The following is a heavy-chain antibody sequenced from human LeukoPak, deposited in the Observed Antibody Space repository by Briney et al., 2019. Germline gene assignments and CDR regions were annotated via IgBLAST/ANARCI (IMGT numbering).Heavy chain of an antibody. CDR1: KFTFSAYA. Sequence: GGSLRLSCAASKFTFSAYAMYWVRQAPGKGLEWVSCIEASDVNTYYADSVKGRFSISRDNSKNTLYPQMNSLRAEDTAVYYCAKGSGSGWYGWFDPWGQGTLVTVSS. CDR3: AKGSGSGWYGWFDP. V-gene: IGHV3-23*01. J-gene: IGHJ5*02. CDR2: IEASDVNT. D-gene: IGHD6-19*01.